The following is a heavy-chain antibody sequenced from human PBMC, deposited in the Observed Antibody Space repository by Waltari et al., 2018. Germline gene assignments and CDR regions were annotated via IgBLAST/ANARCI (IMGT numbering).Heavy chain of an antibody. D-gene: IGHD3-16*02. CDR3: ARSEFYDYIWGSYLPESGFAFDI. V-gene: IGHV1-3*01. J-gene: IGHJ3*02. CDR1: GYTFTSYA. CDR2: INAGNGNT. Sequence: QVQLVQSGAEVKKPGASVKVSCKASGYTFTSYAMHWVRQAPGQRLEWMGWINAGNGNTKYSQKFQGRVTITRDTSASTAYMELSSLRSEDTAVYYCARSEFYDYIWGSYLPESGFAFDIWGQGTMVTVSS.